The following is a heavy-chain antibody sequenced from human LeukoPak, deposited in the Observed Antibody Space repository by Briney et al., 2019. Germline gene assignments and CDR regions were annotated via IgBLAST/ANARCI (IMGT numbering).Heavy chain of an antibody. CDR2: TRYDGSNK. CDR1: GFTFSSYG. J-gene: IGHJ4*02. V-gene: IGHV3-30*02. CDR3: AKDSYYYDSSGYYDV. D-gene: IGHD3-22*01. Sequence: GGSLRLSCAASGFTFSSYGMHWVRQAPGKGLEWVAFTRYDGSNKYYADSVKGRFTISRDNSKNTLYLQMNSLRAEDTAVYYCAKDSYYYDSSGYYDVWGQGTLVTVSS.